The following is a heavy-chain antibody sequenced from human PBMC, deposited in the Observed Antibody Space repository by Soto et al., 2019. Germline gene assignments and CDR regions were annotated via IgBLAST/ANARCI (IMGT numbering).Heavy chain of an antibody. Sequence: QVQLVQSGAEVKKPGSSVKVSCKTSGVSFNNNGIGWVRQAPGHGLEWMGGVSPPFRTSNYARKFQGRISSTADASTGTVNMELSSLTSEDTAQYYCARVLYYGSGIDSPYGMDVWGQGTTVIVSS. CDR2: VSPPFRTS. V-gene: IGHV1-69*01. CDR1: GVSFNNNG. CDR3: ARVLYYGSGIDSPYGMDV. D-gene: IGHD3-10*01. J-gene: IGHJ6*02.